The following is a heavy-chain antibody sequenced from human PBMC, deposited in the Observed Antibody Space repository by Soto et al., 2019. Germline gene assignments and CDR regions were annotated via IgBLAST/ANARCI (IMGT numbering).Heavy chain of an antibody. D-gene: IGHD4-17*01. V-gene: IGHV4-30-4*01. CDR1: GGSISSGDYY. J-gene: IGHJ5*02. CDR3: ARVLTTVSLNWFDP. CDR2: IYYSGST. Sequence: PSETLSLTCTVSGGSISSGDYYWSWIRQAPGKGLEWIGYIYYSGSTYYNPSLKSRVTISVDTSKNQFSLKLSSVTAAYTALYYCARVLTTVSLNWFDPWGQGTLVTVSS.